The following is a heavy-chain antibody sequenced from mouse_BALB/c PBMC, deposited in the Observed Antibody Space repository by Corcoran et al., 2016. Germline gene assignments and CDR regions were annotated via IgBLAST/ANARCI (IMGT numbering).Heavy chain of an antibody. CDR3: ENWDWYFDG. J-gene: IGHJ1*01. CDR1: GFNINDTY. D-gene: IGHD4-1*01. V-gene: IGHV14-3*02. CDR2: IDPANGNT. Sequence: EVQLQQSGAELVQPGASVKLSCTASGFNINDTYMHWVKQRPEQCLEWIGRIDPANGNTKYDPKFQGKATITTDTSSNTAYLQLSSLTSEDTGDYYSENWDWYFDGWGAGTTVTVSS.